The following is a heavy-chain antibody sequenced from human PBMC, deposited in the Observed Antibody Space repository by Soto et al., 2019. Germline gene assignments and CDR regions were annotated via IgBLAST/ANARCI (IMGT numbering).Heavy chain of an antibody. CDR3: ARSPARKTLFDY. CDR1: GGSISSGGYY. Sequence: QVQLQEAGAGLVKPSQTLSLTCTVSGGSISSGGYYWSWIRQHPGKGLEWIGYIYYSGSTYYNPSLKSRVTISVETSKNQFSLKLSSVTAADTAVYYCARSPARKTLFDYWGQGTLVTVSS. J-gene: IGHJ4*02. V-gene: IGHV4-31*03. CDR2: IYYSGST. D-gene: IGHD6-6*01.